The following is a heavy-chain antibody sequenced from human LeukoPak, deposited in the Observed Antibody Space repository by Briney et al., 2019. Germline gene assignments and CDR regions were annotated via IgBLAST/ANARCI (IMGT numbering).Heavy chain of an antibody. CDR2: INPNSGGT. J-gene: IGHJ5*02. CDR3: ASLVVVVAAGWFDP. Sequence: ASVKVSCKASGYTFTSYGISWVRQAPGQGLEWMGWINPNSGGTNYAQKFQGRVTMTRDTSISTAYMELSRLRSDDTAVYYCASLVVVVAAGWFDPWGQGTLVTVSS. CDR1: GYTFTSYG. V-gene: IGHV1-2*02. D-gene: IGHD2-15*01.